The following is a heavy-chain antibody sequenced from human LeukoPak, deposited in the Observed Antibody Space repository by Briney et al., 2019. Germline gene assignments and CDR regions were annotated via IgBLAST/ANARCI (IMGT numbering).Heavy chain of an antibody. Sequence: PETLSLTCIVPGDSITGYYWGWVRQPPGKGVEWMGNIYYTGETYYNPSLKRRVTISLDTSKNQFSLKVISMTAADTAAYYCTKSDCYGLIRICGRGTMVTVSS. CDR2: IYYTGET. V-gene: IGHV4-39*07. J-gene: IGHJ3*02. D-gene: IGHD3-10*01. CDR1: GDSITGYY. CDR3: TKSDCYGLIRI.